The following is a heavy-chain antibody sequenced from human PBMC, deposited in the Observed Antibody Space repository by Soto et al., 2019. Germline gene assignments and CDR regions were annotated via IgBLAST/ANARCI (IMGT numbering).Heavy chain of an antibody. V-gene: IGHV3-23*01. J-gene: IGHJ4*02. CDR2: ISGSGGST. CDR3: AKGLRGSSAPEAFDY. Sequence: GGSLRLSCAASGFTFSSHAMSWVRQAPGKGLEWVSAISGSGGSTYYADSVKGRFTISRDNSKNTLYLQMNSLRAEDTAVYYCAKGLRGSSAPEAFDYWGQGTLVTVSS. D-gene: IGHD6-6*01. CDR1: GFTFSSHA.